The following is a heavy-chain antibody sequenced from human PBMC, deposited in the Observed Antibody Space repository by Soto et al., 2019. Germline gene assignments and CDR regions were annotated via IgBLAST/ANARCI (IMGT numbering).Heavy chain of an antibody. CDR3: ARLIYSSSWYHYYYYGMDV. CDR2: IYYSGST. D-gene: IGHD6-13*01. Sequence: TSETLSLTCTVSGGSISSSSYYWGWIRQPPGKGLEWIGSIYYSGSTYYNPSLKSRVTISVDTSKNQFSLKLSSATAADTAVYYCARLIYSSSWYHYYYYGMDVWGQGTTVTVSS. V-gene: IGHV4-39*01. J-gene: IGHJ6*02. CDR1: GGSISSSSYY.